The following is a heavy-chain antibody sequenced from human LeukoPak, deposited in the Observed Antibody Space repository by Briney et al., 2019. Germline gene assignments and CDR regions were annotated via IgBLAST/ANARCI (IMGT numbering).Heavy chain of an antibody. CDR3: ARGVFRFVELFPHSGTTHNSYYMDV. CDR2: IHSSGST. J-gene: IGHJ6*03. V-gene: IGHV4-59*11. CDR1: GGSMSGHF. D-gene: IGHD3-3*01. Sequence: SDTLSLTCTVSGGSMSGHFWSWFRRPPGKGLENIGYIHSSGSTNYNPSYESRVTVSLEMSKNQFSLSLSSVTAADTAVYYCARGVFRFVELFPHSGTTHNSYYMDVWGRGTTVTVSS.